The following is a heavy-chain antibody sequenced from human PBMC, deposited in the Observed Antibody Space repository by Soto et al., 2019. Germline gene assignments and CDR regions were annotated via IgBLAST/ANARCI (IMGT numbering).Heavy chain of an antibody. J-gene: IGHJ4*02. CDR3: ARSRVITASSDY. D-gene: IGHD3-10*01. V-gene: IGHV1-8*02. Sequence: QVQLVQSGPEVKKPGASVKVSCKASGYTFTSYDITWVRQATGQGLEWMGGMNPSTGNIGHPQKFQGRVTMTRNSSISTVYMELGSLTSEDTAVYFCARSRVITASSDYWGQGTGVTVSS. CDR2: MNPSTGNI. CDR1: GYTFTSYD.